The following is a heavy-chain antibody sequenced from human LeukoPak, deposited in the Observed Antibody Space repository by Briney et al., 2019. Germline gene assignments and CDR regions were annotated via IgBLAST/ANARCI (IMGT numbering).Heavy chain of an antibody. CDR1: GFTFDDYA. Sequence: PGRSLRLSCAASGFTFDDYAMHWVRQAPGKGLEWVSGISWNSGSIGYADSVKGRFTISRDNAKNSLYLQMNSLRVEDTALYYCARAPTVTFGPTMFDYWGQGTLVTVSS. J-gene: IGHJ4*02. CDR3: ARAPTVTFGPTMFDY. V-gene: IGHV3-9*01. CDR2: ISWNSGSI. D-gene: IGHD4-17*01.